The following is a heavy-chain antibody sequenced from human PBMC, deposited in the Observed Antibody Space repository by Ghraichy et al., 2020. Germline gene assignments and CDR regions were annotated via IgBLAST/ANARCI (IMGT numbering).Heavy chain of an antibody. D-gene: IGHD2-2*01. V-gene: IGHV6-1*01. CDR1: GDSVSSNSAA. Sequence: SQTLSLTCAISGDSVSSNSAAWNWIRQSPSRGLEWLGRTYYRSKWYNDYAVSVKSRITINPDTSKNQFSLQLNSVTPEDTAVYYCARTSRSTSWHYYYYGMDVWGQGTTVTVSS. CDR2: TYYRSKWYN. J-gene: IGHJ6*02. CDR3: ARTSRSTSWHYYYYGMDV.